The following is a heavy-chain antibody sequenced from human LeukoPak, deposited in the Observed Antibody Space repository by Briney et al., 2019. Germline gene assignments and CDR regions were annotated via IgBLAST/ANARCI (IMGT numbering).Heavy chain of an antibody. CDR1: GGSINDYY. Sequence: PSETLSLTCIISGGSINDYYWGWIRQPPGKGLEWIGYAHSNGDTDYNPSLRSRVTISVDTSKNQFSLKLSSVTAADTAVYYCARGSSGQTDYWGQGTLVTVSS. J-gene: IGHJ4*02. CDR2: AHSNGDT. D-gene: IGHD3-22*01. CDR3: ARGSSGQTDY. V-gene: IGHV4-59*01.